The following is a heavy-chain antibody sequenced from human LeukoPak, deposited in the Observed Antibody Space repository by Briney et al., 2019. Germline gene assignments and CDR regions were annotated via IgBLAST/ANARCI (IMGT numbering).Heavy chain of an antibody. Sequence: VASVKVSSKASGYTFTSYGISWVRQAPGQGLEWMGWISAYNGNTNYAQKLQGRVTMTTDASTSTAYMELRSLRSDDTAVYYCARDLVPKYSSGWLASGYWGQGTLVTVSS. V-gene: IGHV1-18*04. CDR2: ISAYNGNT. CDR1: GYTFTSYG. D-gene: IGHD6-19*01. CDR3: ARDLVPKYSSGWLASGY. J-gene: IGHJ4*02.